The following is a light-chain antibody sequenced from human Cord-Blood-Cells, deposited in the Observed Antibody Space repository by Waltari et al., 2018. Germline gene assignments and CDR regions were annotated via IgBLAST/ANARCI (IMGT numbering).Light chain of an antibody. CDR2: AAS. J-gene: IGKJ1*01. V-gene: IGKV1-8*01. Sequence: AIRITQSPSSLSVSTGDRVTITCRASQGISSYLAWYQQKPGKAPKLLIYAASTLQSGVPSRFSGSGSGTDFTLTISCLQSEDFATYYCQQYYSYPWTFGQGTKVEIK. CDR3: QQYYSYPWT. CDR1: QGISSY.